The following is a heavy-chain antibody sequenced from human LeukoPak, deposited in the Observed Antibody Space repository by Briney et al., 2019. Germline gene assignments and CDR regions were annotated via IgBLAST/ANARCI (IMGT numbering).Heavy chain of an antibody. CDR3: ARHDY. CDR2: IDPTDSYT. V-gene: IGHV5-10-1*01. CDR1: GYSLTSYW. Sequence: GGSLRISCKASGYSLTSYWISWVRQMPGKGLEWMGRIDPTDSYTDYSPSFQGHVTISVDKSINTAYLQWYSLKASDTAMYYCARHDYWGQGTLVTVSS. J-gene: IGHJ4*02.